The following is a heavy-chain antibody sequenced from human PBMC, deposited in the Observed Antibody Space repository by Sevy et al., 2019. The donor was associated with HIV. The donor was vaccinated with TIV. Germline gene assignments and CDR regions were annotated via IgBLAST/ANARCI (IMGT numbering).Heavy chain of an antibody. Sequence: GGSLRLSCAASGFTFSSYAMHWVRQAPGKGLEWVAVISYDGSNKYYADSVKGRFTISRDDAKNSLYLQMSSLRDEDTAVYYCARDDTASYLPVSWGQGTLVTVSS. CDR3: ARDDTASYLPVS. CDR1: GFTFSSYA. V-gene: IGHV3-30-3*01. CDR2: ISYDGSNK. D-gene: IGHD3-10*01. J-gene: IGHJ4*02.